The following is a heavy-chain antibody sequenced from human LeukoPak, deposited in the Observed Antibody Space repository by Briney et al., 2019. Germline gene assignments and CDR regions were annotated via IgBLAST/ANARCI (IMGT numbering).Heavy chain of an antibody. CDR1: GYTFTGYY. V-gene: IGHV1-2*02. D-gene: IGHD5-24*01. Sequence: ASVKVSCKASGYTFTGYYMHWVRQAPGQGLEWMGWINPNSGGTNYAQKFQGRVTMTRDTSISTAYMEPSRLRSDDTAVYYCARGSLQRWLHLFVYWGQGTLVTVSS. J-gene: IGHJ4*02. CDR2: INPNSGGT. CDR3: ARGSLQRWLHLFVY.